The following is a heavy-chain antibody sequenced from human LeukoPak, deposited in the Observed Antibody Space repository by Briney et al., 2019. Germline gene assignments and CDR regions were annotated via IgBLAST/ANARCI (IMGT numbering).Heavy chain of an antibody. CDR3: ARDGGYYDSSGYYLDAFDI. J-gene: IGHJ3*02. CDR1: GFTFSNYW. V-gene: IGHV3-7*01. Sequence: PGGSLRLSCAASGFTFSNYWMSWVRQAPGKGLEWVANIKEDGSEKYYVESVKGRFTISRDNAKNSLYLQMNSLRAEDTAVYYCARDGGYYDSSGYYLDAFDIWGQGTVVTVSS. D-gene: IGHD3-22*01. CDR2: IKEDGSEK.